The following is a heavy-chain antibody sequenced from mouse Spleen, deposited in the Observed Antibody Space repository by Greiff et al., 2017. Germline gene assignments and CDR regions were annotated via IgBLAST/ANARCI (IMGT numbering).Heavy chain of an antibody. CDR1: GFAFSSYD. V-gene: IGHV5-12-1*01. D-gene: IGHD2-3*01. J-gene: IGHJ4*01. CDR3: ARVYDGYYAYAMDY. Sequence: EVHLVESGGGLVKPGGSLKLSCAASGFAFSSYDMSWVRQTPEKRLEWVAYISSGGGSTYYPDTVKGRFTISRDNAKNTLYLQMSSLKSEDTAMYYCARVYDGYYAYAMDYWGQGTSVTVSS. CDR2: ISSGGGST.